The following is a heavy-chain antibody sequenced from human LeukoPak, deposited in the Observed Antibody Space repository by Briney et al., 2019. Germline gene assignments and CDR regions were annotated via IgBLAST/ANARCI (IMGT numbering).Heavy chain of an antibody. CDR1: GGSISSYY. V-gene: IGHV4-59*01. D-gene: IGHD2-21*02. CDR2: IYYSGST. CDR3: ARAPYCGGDCYSRFDP. Sequence: SETLSLTCTVSGGSISSYYWSWIRQPPGKGLEWIGYIYYSGSTNYNPSLKSRVTISVDTSKNQFSLKLNSVTAADTAVYYCARAPYCGGDCYSRFDPWGQGILVTVSS. J-gene: IGHJ5*02.